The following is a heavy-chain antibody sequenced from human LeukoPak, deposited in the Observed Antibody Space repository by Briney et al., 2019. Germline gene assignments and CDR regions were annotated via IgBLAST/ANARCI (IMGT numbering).Heavy chain of an antibody. V-gene: IGHV3-23*01. J-gene: IGHJ6*02. D-gene: IGHD2-15*01. CDR3: AKTDTEYCDDTSGGSCYSYYYYGMDV. CDR2: ISGSGGST. CDR1: GFTFSSYA. Sequence: GGSLRLSCAASGFTFSSYAMSWVRQAPGKGLEWVSAISGSGGSTYYADSGKGRFTISRDNSKNTLYLQMNSLRAEDTAVYYCAKTDTEYCDDTSGGSCYSYYYYGMDVWGQGTTVTVSS.